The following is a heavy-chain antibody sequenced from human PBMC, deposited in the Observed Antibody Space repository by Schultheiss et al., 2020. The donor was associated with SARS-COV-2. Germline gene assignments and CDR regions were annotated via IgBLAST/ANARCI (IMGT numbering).Heavy chain of an antibody. V-gene: IGHV4-39*01. CDR2: IYYSGST. J-gene: IGHJ4*02. D-gene: IGHD3-22*01. CDR1: GGSISSSSYY. CDR3: ARHVSRRYYDSSGYLYYFDY. Sequence: GSLRLSCTVSGGSISSSSYYWGWIRQPPGKGLEWIGSIYYSGSTYYNPSLKSRVTISVDTSKNQFSLKLSSVTAADTAVYYCARHVSRRYYDSSGYLYYFDYWGQGTLVTVSS.